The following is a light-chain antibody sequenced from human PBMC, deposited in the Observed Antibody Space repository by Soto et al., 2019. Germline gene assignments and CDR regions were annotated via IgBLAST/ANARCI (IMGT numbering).Light chain of an antibody. CDR3: QQDNNWPYT. CDR1: QSVSSN. Sequence: EIVMTQSPATLSVSPGERATLSCRASQSVSSNLAWYQHKPGQAPRLLIYGASTRATGIPARFSGSGSGTEFTLTISSLQSEDFAVYYCQQDNNWPYTFGQGTKLEIK. CDR2: GAS. V-gene: IGKV3-15*01. J-gene: IGKJ2*01.